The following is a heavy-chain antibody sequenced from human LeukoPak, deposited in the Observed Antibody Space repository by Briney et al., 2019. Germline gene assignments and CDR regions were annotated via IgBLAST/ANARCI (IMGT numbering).Heavy chain of an antibody. Sequence: SQTLSLTCTVSGGSISSGTYYWNWIRQPAGKGLEWIGRVYSSGRTNYNPSLKSRGTISVDTSKNQFSLELSSVTAADTAVYYCARQPVVAATPFYYMDVWGKGTTVTVSS. CDR1: GGSISSGTYY. D-gene: IGHD2-15*01. CDR3: ARQPVVAATPFYYMDV. CDR2: VYSSGRT. V-gene: IGHV4-61*02. J-gene: IGHJ6*03.